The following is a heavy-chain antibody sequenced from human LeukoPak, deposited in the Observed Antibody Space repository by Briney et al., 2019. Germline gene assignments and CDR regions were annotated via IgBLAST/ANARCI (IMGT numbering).Heavy chain of an antibody. J-gene: IGHJ4*02. CDR3: ARGAGYSYPYYFDY. CDR2: IYGGGNI. Sequence: PGGSPRLSCAASGFTVSSNYMNWVRQAPGKGLEWVSVIYGGGNIYYADSVKGRFTISRDNSKNTLYLQMNSLRAEDTAVYYCARGAGYSYPYYFDYWGQGTLVTVSS. CDR1: GFTVSSNY. D-gene: IGHD5-24*01. V-gene: IGHV3-53*01.